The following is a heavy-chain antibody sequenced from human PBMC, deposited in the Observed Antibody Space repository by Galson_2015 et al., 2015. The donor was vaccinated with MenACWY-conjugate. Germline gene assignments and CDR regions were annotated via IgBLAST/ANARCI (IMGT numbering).Heavy chain of an antibody. CDR2: INQDGSEK. Sequence: SLRLSCAASGFTLSSYWMNWLRQAPGKGLEWLTKINQDGSEKYYVDSVKGRFTISRDNAKNTVFLQMNSLRAEDTAVYYCARAGSRAGFSVAPLWGRTTQVTVSS. D-gene: IGHD2/OR15-2a*01. V-gene: IGHV3-7*03. J-gene: IGHJ2*01. CDR3: ARAGSRAGFSVAPL. CDR1: GFTLSSYW.